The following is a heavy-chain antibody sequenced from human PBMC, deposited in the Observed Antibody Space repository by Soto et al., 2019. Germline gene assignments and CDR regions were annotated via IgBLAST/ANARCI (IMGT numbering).Heavy chain of an antibody. D-gene: IGHD3-10*01. CDR3: AGPYRGLDQ. J-gene: IGHJ4*02. CDR1: GFTFSSCW. Sequence: EVQLVESGGGLVQPGGSLRLSCAASGFTFSSCWMSWVRQAPGKGLEWVASLNQDGSQKYYVDSAKGRFTISRDNAKNSLYLQMSTLSAEDTAVYYCAGPYRGLDQWGQGTLVTVSS. V-gene: IGHV3-7*01. CDR2: LNQDGSQK.